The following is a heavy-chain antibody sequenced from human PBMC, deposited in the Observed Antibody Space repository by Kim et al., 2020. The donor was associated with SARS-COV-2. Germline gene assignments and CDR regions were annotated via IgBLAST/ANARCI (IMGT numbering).Heavy chain of an antibody. Sequence: ASVKVSCKASGYTFTSYGISWVRQAPGQGLEWMGWISAYNGNTNYAQKLQGRVTMTTDTSTSTAYMELRSLRSDDTAVYYCARPYSSGWALQNEKYYFDYWGQGTLVTVSS. CDR3: ARPYSSGWALQNEKYYFDY. D-gene: IGHD6-19*01. CDR2: ISAYNGNT. V-gene: IGHV1-18*01. CDR1: GYTFTSYG. J-gene: IGHJ4*02.